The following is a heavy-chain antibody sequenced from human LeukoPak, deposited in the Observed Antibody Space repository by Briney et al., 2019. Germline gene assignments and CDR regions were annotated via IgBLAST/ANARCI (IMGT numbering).Heavy chain of an antibody. V-gene: IGHV3-21*01. CDR3: ARDGSTVTNYYFDY. CDR2: ISSSSSYI. Sequence: PGGSLRLSCAASGFTFSSYSMNWVRQAPGRGLEWASSISSSSSYIYYADSVKGRFTISRDDAKNSLYLQMNSLRAEDTAVYYCARDGSTVTNYYFDYWGQGTLVTVSS. CDR1: GFTFSSYS. D-gene: IGHD4-17*01. J-gene: IGHJ4*02.